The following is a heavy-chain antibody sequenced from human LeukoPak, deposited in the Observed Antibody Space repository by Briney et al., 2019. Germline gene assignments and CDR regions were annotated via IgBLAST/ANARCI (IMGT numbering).Heavy chain of an antibody. J-gene: IGHJ4*02. D-gene: IGHD3-10*01. CDR1: GYTFTGYY. V-gene: IGHV1-2*02. Sequence: ASVKVSCKASGYTFTGYYMHWVRQAPGQGLEWIGWINPNSGGTNYAQKFQGRVTMTRDTSISTAYMELSRLRSDDTAVYYCAREEGYYGSGSHNFDYWGQGTLVTVSS. CDR3: AREEGYYGSGSHNFDY. CDR2: INPNSGGT.